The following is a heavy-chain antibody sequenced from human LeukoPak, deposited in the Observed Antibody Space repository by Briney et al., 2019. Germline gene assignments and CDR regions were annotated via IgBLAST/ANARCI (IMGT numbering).Heavy chain of an antibody. Sequence: SETLSLTCTVSGGSISSTSYYWGWVCQPPGKGLEWIGSIYYSGNTYYNPSLKSRVTISVDTSKNQFSLKLRSVTAADTAVYYCARETSQKGAHYMDVWGKGTTVTISS. CDR3: ARETSQKGAHYMDV. J-gene: IGHJ6*03. V-gene: IGHV4-39*07. CDR1: GGSISSTSYY. CDR2: IYYSGNT. D-gene: IGHD3-16*01.